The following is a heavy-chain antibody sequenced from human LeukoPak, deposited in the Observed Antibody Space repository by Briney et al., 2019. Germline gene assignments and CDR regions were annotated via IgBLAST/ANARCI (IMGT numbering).Heavy chain of an antibody. V-gene: IGHV6-1*01. CDR1: GDREPSKILA. D-gene: IGHD2-21*01. CDR3: VRGDQAIDI. J-gene: IGHJ3*02. CDR2: TYYKSKWFN. Sequence: SQTLSHPRSISGDREPSKILAGNWIRQSPSRGLEWLGRTYYKSKWFNNYALSVKSRITINPDTSKNQFSLQLNSVTPEDTALYYIVRGDQAIDIWGQGTLVTVSS.